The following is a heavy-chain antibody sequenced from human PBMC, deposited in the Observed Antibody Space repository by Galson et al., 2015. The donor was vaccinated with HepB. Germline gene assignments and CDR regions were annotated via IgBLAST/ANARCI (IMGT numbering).Heavy chain of an antibody. V-gene: IGHV7-4-1*02. D-gene: IGHD6-19*01. CDR3: TSRPDQWLGPFDY. J-gene: IGHJ4*02. CDR1: GYIFTSYC. Sequence: SVKVSCKASGYIFTSYCVNWVRQAPGLGLEWLGWINTKTGDLSYALGFTGRFVFSLDTSVSTAYLQITNLEAEDTAVYYCTSRPDQWLGPFDYWGQGTLITVSS. CDR2: INTKTGDL.